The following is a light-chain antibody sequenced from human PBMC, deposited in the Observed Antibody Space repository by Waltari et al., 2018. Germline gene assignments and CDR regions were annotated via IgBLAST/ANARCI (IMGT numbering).Light chain of an antibody. CDR3: GTWDASLGGI. CDR2: ENN. J-gene: IGLJ1*01. CDR1: RSKFGNNY. V-gene: IGLV1-51*02. Sequence: QSVLTQPPSVSAAPGQTVTISCSADRSKFGNNYVSWYQHFPGTAPKLLIYENNRRPSGIPDRFSGSKSGTSATLGITGLQTGDEADYYCGTWDASLGGIFGTGTKVTVL.